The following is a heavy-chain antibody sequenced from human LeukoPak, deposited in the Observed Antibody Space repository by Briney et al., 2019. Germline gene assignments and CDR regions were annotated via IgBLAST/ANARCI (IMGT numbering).Heavy chain of an antibody. D-gene: IGHD4-17*01. J-gene: IGHJ4*02. Sequence: GRSLRLSCAASGFTFSSYGMHWVRQAPGKGLEWVANIKQDGSEKYYVDSVKGRFTISRDNAKNSLYLQMNSLRAGDTAVYYCARGGTVRPVTDYWGQGTLVTVSS. CDR2: IKQDGSEK. CDR1: GFTFSSYG. V-gene: IGHV3-7*04. CDR3: ARGGTVRPVTDY.